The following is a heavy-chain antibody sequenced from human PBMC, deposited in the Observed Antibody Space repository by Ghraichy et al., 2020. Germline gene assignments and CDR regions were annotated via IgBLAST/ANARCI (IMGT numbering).Heavy chain of an antibody. Sequence: SGPTLVKPTQTLTLTCTFSGFSLSATGEGVGWIRQPPGKALEWLALIFYNDEERYNPSLNSRLNIAKDTSKNYVVLTMTNMDPVDTATYYCAHEGYGSDNWFDAWGQGILVTVSS. CDR3: AHEGYGSDNWFDA. J-gene: IGHJ5*02. V-gene: IGHV2-5*01. D-gene: IGHD2-8*02. CDR1: GFSLSATGEG. CDR2: IFYNDEE.